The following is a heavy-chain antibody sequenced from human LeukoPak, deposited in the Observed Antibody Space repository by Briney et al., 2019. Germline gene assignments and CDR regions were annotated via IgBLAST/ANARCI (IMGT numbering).Heavy chain of an antibody. CDR3: AKAVGANYFDY. J-gene: IGHJ4*02. Sequence: GGSLRLSCAASGFTVSSNYMSWVRQAPGKGLEWVSYISSSISTMYYADSVEGRFTISRDNSKNTLYLQINSLRAEDTAIYYCAKAVGANYFDYWGQGSLVAVSS. D-gene: IGHD1-26*01. V-gene: IGHV3-48*01. CDR2: ISSSISTM. CDR1: GFTVSSNY.